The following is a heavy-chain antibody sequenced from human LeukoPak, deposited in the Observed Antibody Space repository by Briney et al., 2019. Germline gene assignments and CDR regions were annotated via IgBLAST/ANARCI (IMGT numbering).Heavy chain of an antibody. V-gene: IGHV1-2*02. CDR1: GYTFIGHY. J-gene: IGHJ5*02. Sequence: ASVKVSCKASGYTFIGHYMHWVRQAPGQGLEWMGWINPNSGGTNYAQKFQGRVTMTRDTSISTAYMELSRLRSDDTAVYYCARDRRYCSSTSCYGWFDPWGQGTLVTVSS. CDR3: ARDRRYCSSTSCYGWFDP. CDR2: INPNSGGT. D-gene: IGHD2-2*01.